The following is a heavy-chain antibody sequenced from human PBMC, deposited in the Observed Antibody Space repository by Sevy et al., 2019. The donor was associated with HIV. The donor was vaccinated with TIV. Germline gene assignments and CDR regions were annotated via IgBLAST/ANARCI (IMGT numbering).Heavy chain of an antibody. J-gene: IGHJ6*01. V-gene: IGHV1-8*01. CDR2: MNPNSGNT. Sequence: ASVKVSCKASGYTFTSYDINWVRQATGQGLEWMGWMNPNSGNTGYAQKFQGRVTMTRNTSISTAYMELSSLRSEDTAVYYCARGSVTYYCYGMDIWGQGTTVTVSS. CDR3: ARGSVTYYCYGMDI. D-gene: IGHD2-8*01. CDR1: GYTFTSYD.